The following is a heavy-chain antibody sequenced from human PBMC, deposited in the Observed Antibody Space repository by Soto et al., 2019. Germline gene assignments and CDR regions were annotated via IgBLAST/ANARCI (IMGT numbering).Heavy chain of an antibody. D-gene: IGHD5-18*01. J-gene: IGHJ6*03. CDR3: ARVLGPTWIQLPYYYYYMDV. Sequence: EVQLVESGGGLVKPGGSLRLSCAASGFTFSSYSMNWVRQAPGKGLEWVPSISSSSSYIYYADSVKGRFTISRDNAKNSLYLQMNSLRAEDTAVYYCARVLGPTWIQLPYYYYYMDVWGKGTTVTVSS. CDR2: ISSSSSYI. V-gene: IGHV3-21*01. CDR1: GFTFSSYS.